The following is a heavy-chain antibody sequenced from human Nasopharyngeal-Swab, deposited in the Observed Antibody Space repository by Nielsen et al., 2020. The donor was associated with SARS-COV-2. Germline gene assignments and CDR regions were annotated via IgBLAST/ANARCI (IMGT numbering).Heavy chain of an antibody. CDR3: ARALNGYFDL. J-gene: IGHJ2*01. Sequence: GGSLRLSCSASGFTFSSYAMHWVRQAPGKGLEYVSAISNNGGFTYYADSVKGRFTISRDNSKDTLYLQLSSLRAEDTALYYCARALNGYFDLWGRGTLVAVSS. D-gene: IGHD3-3*02. V-gene: IGHV3-64D*06. CDR2: ISNNGGFT. CDR1: GFTFSSYA.